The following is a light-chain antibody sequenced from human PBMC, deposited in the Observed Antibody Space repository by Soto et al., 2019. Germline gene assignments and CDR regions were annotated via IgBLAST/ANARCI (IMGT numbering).Light chain of an antibody. CDR2: GNS. CDR1: SSKIGAGYD. V-gene: IGLV1-40*01. J-gene: IGLJ1*01. CDR3: QSYDSSLSNV. Sequence: QAVLQQPLSVSVAPGQRVTISCTGSSSKIGAGYDVHWYQQLPGTAPKLLIYGNSNRPSGVPDRFSGSKSGTSASLAITGLQAEDEADYSCQSYDSSLSNVFXTGTKGTVL.